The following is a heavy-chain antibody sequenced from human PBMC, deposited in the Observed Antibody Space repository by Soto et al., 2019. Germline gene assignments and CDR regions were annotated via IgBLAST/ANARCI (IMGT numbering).Heavy chain of an antibody. CDR3: ARDIDDRGHYDFWSGSPPGMDV. J-gene: IGHJ6*02. D-gene: IGHD3-3*01. V-gene: IGHV1-2*02. CDR2: INPNSGGT. CDR1: GYTFTGYY. Sequence: GASVKVSCKASGYTFTGYYMHWGRQAPGQGLEWMGWINPNSGGTNYAQKFQGRVTMTRDTSISTAYMELSRLRSDDTAVYYCARDIDDRGHYDFWSGSPPGMDVWGQGTTVTVSS.